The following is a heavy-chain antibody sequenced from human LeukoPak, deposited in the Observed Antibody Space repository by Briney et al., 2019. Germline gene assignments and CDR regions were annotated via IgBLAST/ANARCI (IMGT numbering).Heavy chain of an antibody. V-gene: IGHV1-69*01. J-gene: IGHJ4*02. D-gene: IGHD6-6*01. CDR1: GGTFSSYA. CDR2: IIPIFGTA. Sequence: VASVKVSCKASGGTFSSYAISWVRQAPGQGLEWMGGIIPIFGTANYAQKFQGRVTITADESTSTAYMELSSLRSEDTAVYYCARQNVEYSSSFDYWGQGTLVTVSS. CDR3: ARQNVEYSSSFDY.